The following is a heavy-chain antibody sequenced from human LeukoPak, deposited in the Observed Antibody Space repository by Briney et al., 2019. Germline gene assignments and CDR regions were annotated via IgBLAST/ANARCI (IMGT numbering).Heavy chain of an antibody. Sequence: ASETLSLTCTVSGGSISSYYWSWIRQPPGKGLEWIGYIYTSGSTNYNPSLKSRVTISVDTSKNQFSLKLSSVTAADTAVYYCARHRWGAAAGYFDYWGQGTLVTVSS. CDR1: GGSISSYY. J-gene: IGHJ4*02. CDR2: IYTSGST. D-gene: IGHD6-13*01. V-gene: IGHV4-4*09. CDR3: ARHRWGAAAGYFDY.